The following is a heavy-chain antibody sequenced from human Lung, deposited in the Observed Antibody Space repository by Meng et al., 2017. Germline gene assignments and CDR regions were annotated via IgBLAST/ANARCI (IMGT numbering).Heavy chain of an antibody. CDR1: GGSFGGYY. D-gene: IGHD1/OR15-1a*01. J-gene: IGHJ2*01. CDR2: INHSGST. V-gene: IGHV4-34*01. CDR3: ARPKQANWYLDL. Sequence: AQLQRWGAGLLKPSETLSLTCAVYGGSFGGYYWSWIRRPPGKGLEWIGEINHSGSTNYNPSLKSRVTISVDTSKNQFSLKLSSVTAADTAVYYCARPKQANWYLDLWGRGTLVTVSS.